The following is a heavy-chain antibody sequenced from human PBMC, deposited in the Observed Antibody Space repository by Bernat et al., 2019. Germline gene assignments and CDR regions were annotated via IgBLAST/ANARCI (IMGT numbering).Heavy chain of an antibody. D-gene: IGHD3-16*01. CDR2: ISSSSSYI. V-gene: IGHV3-21*01. J-gene: IGHJ3*02. Sequence: EVQLVESGGGLVKPGGSLRLSCAASGFTFSSYSMNWVRQAPGKGLEWVSSISSSSSYIYYADSVKGRFTISRDNAKSALYLQMNSLRAEDTAVYYCASPADPWGRAFDIWGQGTMVTVSS. CDR3: ASPADPWGRAFDI. CDR1: GFTFSSYS.